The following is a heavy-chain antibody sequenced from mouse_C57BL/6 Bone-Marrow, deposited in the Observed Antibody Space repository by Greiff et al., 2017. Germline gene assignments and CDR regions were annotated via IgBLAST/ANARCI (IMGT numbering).Heavy chain of an antibody. V-gene: IGHV1-19*01. D-gene: IGHD1-1*01. CDR2: INPYNGGT. J-gene: IGHJ3*01. Sequence: VQLQQSGPVLVKPGASVKMSCKASGYTFTDYYMNWVKQSHGKSLEWIGVINPYNGGTSYNQKFKGKATLTVDKSSSTAYMELNSLTSEDSAVXYWARGYYGSSSWFAYWGQGTLVTVSA. CDR1: GYTFTDYY. CDR3: ARGYYGSSSWFAY.